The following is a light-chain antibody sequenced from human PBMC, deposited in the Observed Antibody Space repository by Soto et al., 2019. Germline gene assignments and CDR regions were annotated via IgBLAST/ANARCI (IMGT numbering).Light chain of an antibody. CDR2: KAS. J-gene: IGKJ2*01. CDR3: QQYSTYSRT. Sequence: DIQLTQSPSSLSASVGDTVTISCRASQSISIWLAWYQQKPGKAPKVLIYKASTLEAGAPSRFSGSGSGTECTFTISSLQPDDFATYYCQQYSTYSRTFGQGTKLEIK. CDR1: QSISIW. V-gene: IGKV1-5*03.